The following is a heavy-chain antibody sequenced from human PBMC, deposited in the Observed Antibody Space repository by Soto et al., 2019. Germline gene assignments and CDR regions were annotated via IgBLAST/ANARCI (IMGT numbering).Heavy chain of an antibody. D-gene: IGHD6-19*01. CDR2: TYYRSKWYN. V-gene: IGHV6-1*01. Sequence: SQTLSLTCASSGDSVSSNSAAWNWIRQSPSRGLEWLGRTYYRSKWYNDYAVSVKSRITINPDTSKNQFSLQLNSVTPEDTAVYYCARVEQWLGALYSNYGMDVWGQGTTVTVSS. J-gene: IGHJ6*02. CDR1: GDSVSSNSAA. CDR3: ARVEQWLGALYSNYGMDV.